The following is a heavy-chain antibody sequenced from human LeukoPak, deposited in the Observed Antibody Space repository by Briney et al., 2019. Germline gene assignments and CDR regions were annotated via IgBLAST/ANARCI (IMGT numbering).Heavy chain of an antibody. CDR3: ARVDADY. Sequence: SVKVSCKASGYTFTSYYMHWVRQAPGQGLEWMGRTIPILGIANYAQKFQGRVTITADGSTSTAYMELSSLRSEDTAVYYCARVDADYWGQGTLVTVSS. J-gene: IGHJ4*02. V-gene: IGHV1-69*04. CDR1: GYTFTSYY. CDR2: TIPILGIA.